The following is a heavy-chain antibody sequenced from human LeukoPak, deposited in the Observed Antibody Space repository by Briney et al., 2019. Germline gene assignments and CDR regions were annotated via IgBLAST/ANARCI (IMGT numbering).Heavy chain of an antibody. CDR2: MYYNEIT. V-gene: IGHV4-39*07. J-gene: IGHJ4*02. D-gene: IGHD5-18*01. CDR1: GGSISISSYY. Sequence: SETLSLTCTVSGGSISISSYYCGWIRQPPGKGPEWIGSMYYNEITYYNPSLKSRVTISVDTSKTQFSLKLSSVTAADTSVYYCARDAPVTAMVSNSFDYWGQGTLVTVSS. CDR3: ARDAPVTAMVSNSFDY.